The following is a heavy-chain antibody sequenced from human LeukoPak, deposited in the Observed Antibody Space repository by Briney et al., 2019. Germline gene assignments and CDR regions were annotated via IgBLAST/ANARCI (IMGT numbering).Heavy chain of an antibody. CDR2: ISGST. J-gene: IGHJ4*02. CDR3: ARVTCSGGSCSNFDF. V-gene: IGHV3-23*01. CDR1: GFTFSSYA. Sequence: GESLKISCAASGFTFSSYAMSWVRQAPGKGLEWVSVISGSTYYADSVKGRFTISRDNSKNTLYLQMNSLRAEDTAVYYCARVTCSGGSCSNFDFWGQGTLVTVSS. D-gene: IGHD2-15*01.